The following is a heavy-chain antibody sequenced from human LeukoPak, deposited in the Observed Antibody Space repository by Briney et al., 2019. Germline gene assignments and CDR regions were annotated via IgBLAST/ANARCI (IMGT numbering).Heavy chain of an antibody. J-gene: IGHJ4*02. Sequence: PGGSLRLSCAASGFTFNKYWMTWVRQAPGKGLEWVANIKQDGTDKYYVDSVKGRFTISRDNANNSVYLQMNSLRAEDTAVYYCARESLEMGSINDCWGQGTLVTVSS. D-gene: IGHD5-24*01. CDR2: IKQDGTDK. CDR3: ARESLEMGSINDC. CDR1: GFTFNKYW. V-gene: IGHV3-7*01.